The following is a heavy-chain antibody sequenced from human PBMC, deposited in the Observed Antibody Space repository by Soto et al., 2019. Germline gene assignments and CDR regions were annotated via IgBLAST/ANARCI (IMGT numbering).Heavy chain of an antibody. CDR3: ARVGAVAGIQRASNFDY. CDR2: MYYSGSS. J-gene: IGHJ4*02. D-gene: IGHD6-19*01. V-gene: IGHV4-59*01. Sequence: SETLSLTCTVSGGSISSYYWSWIRQPPGKGLEWIGYMYYSGSSNYNPSLKSRVTISVDTSKNQFSLKLSSVTAADTAVYYCARVGAVAGIQRASNFDYWGQGTLVTVSS. CDR1: GGSISSYY.